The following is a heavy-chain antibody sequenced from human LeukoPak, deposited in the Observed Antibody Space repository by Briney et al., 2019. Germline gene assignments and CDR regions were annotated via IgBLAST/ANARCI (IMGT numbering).Heavy chain of an antibody. D-gene: IGHD6-13*01. Sequence: ASVKVSCKASGYTFTTLDINWVRQATGQGREWMGWINPNSGNRGYAQKFQGRVTITRDTSISTAYMELSSLRSEDTAVYYCARNRIAAGAFDIWGQGTMVTVSS. CDR1: GYTFTTLD. J-gene: IGHJ3*02. CDR3: ARNRIAAGAFDI. CDR2: INPNSGNR. V-gene: IGHV1-8*03.